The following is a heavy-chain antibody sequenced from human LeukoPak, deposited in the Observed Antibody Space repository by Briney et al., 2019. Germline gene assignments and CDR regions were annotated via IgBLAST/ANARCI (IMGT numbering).Heavy chain of an antibody. J-gene: IGHJ4*02. D-gene: IGHD3-10*01. CDR3: ATRESSMARSH. V-gene: IGHV3-7*01. CDR2: INGDGSKE. Sequence: GGSLRLSCAASGFIFSDYWMNWVRQVPGKGLEWVANINGDGSKEDYVDSVRGRFTISRDNAKNSLYPHMSSLRAEDTALYYCATRESSMARSHWGQGTLVTVSS. CDR1: GFIFSDYW.